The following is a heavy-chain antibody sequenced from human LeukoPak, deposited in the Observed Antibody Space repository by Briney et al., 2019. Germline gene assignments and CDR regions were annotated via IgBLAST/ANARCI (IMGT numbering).Heavy chain of an antibody. CDR1: GFTFSSYA. V-gene: IGHV3-23*01. CDR3: AKDSPYYYDSSGYSDY. CDR2: ISGSGGST. J-gene: IGHJ4*02. Sequence: GGSLRLSCAASGFTFSSYAMSWVRQAPGKGLEWVSAISGSGGSTYYADSVKGRFTISRDNSKNTLYLQVNSLRAEDTAVYYCAKDSPYYYDSSGYSDYWGQGTLVTVSS. D-gene: IGHD3-22*01.